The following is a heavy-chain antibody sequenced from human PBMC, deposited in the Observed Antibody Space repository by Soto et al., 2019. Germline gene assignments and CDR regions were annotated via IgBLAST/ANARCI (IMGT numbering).Heavy chain of an antibody. Sequence: PSETLSLTCGVSGYSITSGFYWGWGRQSPGKGLEWIGSISYSAKTFYNPSLASRLSIAVDTSMNQFSLRLTSVTAADTALYYCTRGAGAPWVRFDSWGQGTLVTVSS. J-gene: IGHJ4*02. CDR2: ISYSAKT. D-gene: IGHD3-22*01. CDR1: GYSITSGFY. CDR3: TRGAGAPWVRFDS. V-gene: IGHV4-38-2*01.